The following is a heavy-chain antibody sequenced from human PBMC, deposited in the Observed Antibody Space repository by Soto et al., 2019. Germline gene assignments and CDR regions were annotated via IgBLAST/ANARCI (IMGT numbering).Heavy chain of an antibody. V-gene: IGHV1-8*01. CDR2: MNPNSGNT. CDR1: GYTFTSYD. CDR3: ARTGSRRWLGLGSYYHGMDV. D-gene: IGHD3-16*01. Sequence: ASVKVSGKASGYTFTSYDMNWVRQATGQGREWRGWMNPNSGNTGYQQKLQGRVNMTKNTSISTAYMELGSLRSEDTAVYYCARTGSRRWLGLGSYYHGMDVWGPGTTVPVSS. J-gene: IGHJ6*02.